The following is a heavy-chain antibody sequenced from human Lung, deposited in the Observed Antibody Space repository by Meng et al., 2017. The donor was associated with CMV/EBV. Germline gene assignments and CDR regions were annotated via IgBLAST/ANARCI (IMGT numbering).Heavy chain of an antibody. CDR1: GFTISNAK. J-gene: IGHJ4*02. CDR2: IKPTTEHETI. CDR3: TTVNWNYYAY. D-gene: IGHD1-1*01. Sequence: GGSXRLXCAGSGFTISNAKISWVRQAPGKGLEWVARIKPTTEHETIDYAAPVEGRFTISRDDSRNTVYLQMNSLKSEDTAVYFCTTVNWNYYAYWGQGTVVTVSS. V-gene: IGHV3-15*01.